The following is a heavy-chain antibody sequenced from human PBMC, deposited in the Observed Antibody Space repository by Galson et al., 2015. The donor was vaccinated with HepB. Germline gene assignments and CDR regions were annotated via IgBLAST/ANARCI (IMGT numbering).Heavy chain of an antibody. CDR1: GYTFTSYG. CDR3: ARTQADYYYYYMDV. J-gene: IGHJ6*03. V-gene: IGHV1-18*01. CDR2: ISAYNGNT. Sequence: SVKVSCKASGYTFTSYGISWVRQAPGQGLEWMGWISAYNGNTNYAQKLQGRVTMTTDTSTSTAYMELRSLRSDDTAVYYCARTQADYYYYYMDVWGKGTTVTVSS.